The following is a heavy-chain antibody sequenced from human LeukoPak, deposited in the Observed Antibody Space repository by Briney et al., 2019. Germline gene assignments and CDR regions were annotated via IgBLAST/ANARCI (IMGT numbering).Heavy chain of an antibody. V-gene: IGHV3-21*01. CDR3: ARDAIIGGILV. D-gene: IGHD3-16*02. Sequence: GGSLRLSCAASGFTFSSYTMNLVRQAPGKGLEWVSSITSIGGYIYYADSVKGRFTISRDNAKNSLYLQMNSLRAEDTAVYYCARDAIIGGILVWGQGTLVTVSS. CDR1: GFTFSSYT. CDR2: ITSIGGYI. J-gene: IGHJ4*02.